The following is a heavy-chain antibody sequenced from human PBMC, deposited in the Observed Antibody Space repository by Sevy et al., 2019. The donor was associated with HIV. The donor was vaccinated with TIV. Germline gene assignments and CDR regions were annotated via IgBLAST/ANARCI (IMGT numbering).Heavy chain of an antibody. CDR3: ARRGYYDSSGYYTYGMDV. CDR1: GYTFSNYW. Sequence: GESLKISCKGSGYTFSNYWIGWVRQMPGKGLEWMGIIYPGDSDTRYSLSFQGQVTISSDKSISTAYLQWSSLKASDTAMYYCARRGYYDSSGYYTYGMDVWGQGTTVTVSS. V-gene: IGHV5-51*01. D-gene: IGHD3-22*01. J-gene: IGHJ6*02. CDR2: IYPGDSDT.